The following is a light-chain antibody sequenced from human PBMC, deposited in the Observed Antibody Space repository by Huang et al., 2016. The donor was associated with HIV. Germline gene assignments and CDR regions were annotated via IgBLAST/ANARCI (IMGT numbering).Light chain of an antibody. Sequence: DIQMTQSPSSLSASVGDRVTISCRASQIISTYLIWYQQKPGQAPKLRIYDASSVQRVVPTMFGGSGSATDFTLTISSLPPEDFANYCCQHSHSTPYTFGQGTKLEIK. CDR1: QIISTY. CDR3: QHSHSTPYT. CDR2: DAS. J-gene: IGKJ2*01. V-gene: IGKV1-39*01.